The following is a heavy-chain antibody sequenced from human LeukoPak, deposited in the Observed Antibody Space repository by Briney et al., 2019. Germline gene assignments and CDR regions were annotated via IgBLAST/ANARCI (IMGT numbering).Heavy chain of an antibody. J-gene: IGHJ5*02. V-gene: IGHV4-59*01. CDR2: IYYSGST. CDR1: GGSISSYF. Sequence: SETLSLTCTVSGGSISSYFGSWIRQPPGKGLEWIGYIYYSGSTNYNPSLKSRVTISVDTSKNQFSLKLSTVTAADTAVYYCARATQGYNWFDPWGQGTLVSVSS. CDR3: ARATQGYNWFDP.